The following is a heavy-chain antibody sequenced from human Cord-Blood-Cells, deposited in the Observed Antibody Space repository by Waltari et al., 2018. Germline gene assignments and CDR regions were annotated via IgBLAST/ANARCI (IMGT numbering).Heavy chain of an antibody. Sequence: QVQLVQSGAEVKKPGASVKVSCKASGYTFTGYYMHWVRQAPGQGLEWMGWINPNSGGTNYAQKFQGRVTMTRDTSISTAYMELSRLRSDDTAVYYCARDGTGGYRNYYYMDVWGKGTTVTVSS. CDR1: GYTFTGYY. CDR3: ARDGTGGYRNYYYMDV. CDR2: INPNSGGT. V-gene: IGHV1-2*02. J-gene: IGHJ6*03. D-gene: IGHD3-16*02.